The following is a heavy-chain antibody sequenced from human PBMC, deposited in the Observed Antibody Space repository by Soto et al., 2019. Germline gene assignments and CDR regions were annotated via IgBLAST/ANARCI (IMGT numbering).Heavy chain of an antibody. CDR2: IIPIFGTA. CDR3: ARDNYYGSGISWVH. Sequence: GASVKVSCKASGGTFSSYAISWVRQAPGQGLEWMGGIIPIFGTANYAQKFQGRVTITADESTSTAYMELSSLRSEDTAVYYCARDNYYGSGISWVHWGQGTLVTVSS. V-gene: IGHV1-69*13. CDR1: GGTFSSYA. D-gene: IGHD3-10*01. J-gene: IGHJ4*02.